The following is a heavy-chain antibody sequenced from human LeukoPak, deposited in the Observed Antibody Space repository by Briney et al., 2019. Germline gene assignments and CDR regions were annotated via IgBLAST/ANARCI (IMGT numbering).Heavy chain of an antibody. CDR2: IYRSGST. CDR3: ARRHSSGWFYY. CDR1: GYSISNGYY. D-gene: IGHD6-19*01. J-gene: IGHJ4*02. Sequence: SETLSLTCTVSGYSISNGYYWDWIRQPPGRGLEWIGNIYRSGSTSYNPSLNSRVTTSVDTSKNQFSMTVNSVTAADTAVYYCARRHSSGWFYYWGQGTLVTVSS. V-gene: IGHV4-38-2*02.